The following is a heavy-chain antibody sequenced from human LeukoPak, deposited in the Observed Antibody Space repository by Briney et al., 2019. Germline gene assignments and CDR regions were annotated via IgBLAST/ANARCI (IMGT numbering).Heavy chain of an antibody. CDR1: VFTFSSYA. Sequence: GGSLRLSCAASVFTFSSYAMHWVRQAPGKGLEWVAIISYDGSNKFYADSVKGRFTISRDNSKNTLYLQMSSLGPEDTAMYYCAKVAKGNIVVVTALDYWGQGTLVTVSS. CDR2: ISYDGSNK. CDR3: AKVAKGNIVVVTALDY. V-gene: IGHV3-30*18. J-gene: IGHJ4*02. D-gene: IGHD2-21*02.